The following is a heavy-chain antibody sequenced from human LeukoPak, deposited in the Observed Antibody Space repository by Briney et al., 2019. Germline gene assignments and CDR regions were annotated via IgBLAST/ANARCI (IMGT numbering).Heavy chain of an antibody. CDR1: GDSISSRNW. Sequence: PSETLSLTCAVSGDSISSRNWWSWVRQPPGKGLEWIGEIHHSGSTNYNPSLKSRVTISVDKSKNQFSLKPTSVTAADTAVYYCARVTTIAAAGNSFDFWGQGTLVTVSS. CDR3: ARVTTIAAAGNSFDF. D-gene: IGHD6-13*01. CDR2: IHHSGST. V-gene: IGHV4-4*02. J-gene: IGHJ4*02.